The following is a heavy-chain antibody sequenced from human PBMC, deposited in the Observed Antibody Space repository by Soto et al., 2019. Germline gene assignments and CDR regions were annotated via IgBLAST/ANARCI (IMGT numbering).Heavy chain of an antibody. CDR1: GGTFSSYA. V-gene: IGHV1-69*13. J-gene: IGHJ6*02. CDR2: IIPIFGTA. Sequence: SVKVSCKASGGTFSSYAISWVRQAPGQGLEWMGGIIPIFGTANYAQKFQGRVTITADESTSTAYMELSSLRSEDTAVYYCARNDIVATVRIYYSYATHVWGPAT. CDR3: ARNDIVATVRIYYSYATHV. D-gene: IGHD5-12*01.